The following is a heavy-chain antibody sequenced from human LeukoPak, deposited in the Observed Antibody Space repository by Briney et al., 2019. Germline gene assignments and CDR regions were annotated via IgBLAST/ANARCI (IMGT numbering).Heavy chain of an antibody. CDR3: AREGGYDSSGYLYDAFDI. D-gene: IGHD3-22*01. Sequence: PSETLSLTCTVSGGSISSSSYYWGWIRQPPGKGLEWIGSIYYSGSTYYNPSLKSRVTISVDTSKNQFSLKLSSVTAADTAVYYCAREGGYDSSGYLYDAFDIWGQGTMVTVSS. J-gene: IGHJ3*02. CDR2: IYYSGST. V-gene: IGHV4-39*07. CDR1: GGSISSSSYY.